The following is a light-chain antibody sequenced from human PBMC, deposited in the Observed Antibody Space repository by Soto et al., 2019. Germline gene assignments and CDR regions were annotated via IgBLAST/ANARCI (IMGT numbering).Light chain of an antibody. CDR2: GVS. CDR1: SSDVGDYNY. CDR3: CSYAGTYTVF. V-gene: IGLV2-11*01. J-gene: IGLJ2*01. Sequence: QSALTQPRSVSGSPGQSVTISCTGTSSDVGDYNYVSWYQHHPDTVPKLIIFGVSKRPSGVPDRFSGSKSGNTASLTISGLQAEDEADYFCCSYAGTYTVFFGGGTKLTVL.